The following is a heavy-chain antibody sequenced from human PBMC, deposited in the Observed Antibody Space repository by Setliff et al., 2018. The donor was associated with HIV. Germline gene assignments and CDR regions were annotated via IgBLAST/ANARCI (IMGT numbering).Heavy chain of an antibody. CDR3: AKAIRLLSRGSGSHHAFDI. CDR2: IYYSGST. Sequence: SETLSLTCTVSGGSISSSSYYWGWIRQPPGKGLEWIGSIYYSGSTYYNPSLKSRVTISVDTSKNQFSLKLSSVTAADTAVYYCAKAIRLLSRGSGSHHAFDIWGQGTMVTVSS. CDR1: GGSISSSSYY. V-gene: IGHV4-39*07. J-gene: IGHJ3*02. D-gene: IGHD3-10*01.